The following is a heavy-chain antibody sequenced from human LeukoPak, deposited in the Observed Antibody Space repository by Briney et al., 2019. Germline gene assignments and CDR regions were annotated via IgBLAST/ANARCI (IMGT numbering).Heavy chain of an antibody. J-gene: IGHJ3*02. CDR3: ARAGVSVRRAFDI. Sequence: GGSLRLSCAPSGFTFSSYWMHWVRQAPGKGLVWVSRINSDGSSTSYADSVKGRFPISRDNAKTTLYLQMNRLRAEDTAVYYCARAGVSVRRAFDIWGQGTMVTVSS. V-gene: IGHV3-74*01. D-gene: IGHD5/OR15-5a*01. CDR2: INSDGSST. CDR1: GFTFSSYW.